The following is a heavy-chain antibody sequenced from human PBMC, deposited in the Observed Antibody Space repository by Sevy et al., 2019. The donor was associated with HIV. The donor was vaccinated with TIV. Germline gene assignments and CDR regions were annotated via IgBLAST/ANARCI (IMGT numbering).Heavy chain of an antibody. D-gene: IGHD6-13*01. CDR2: ISYDGSNK. V-gene: IGHV3-30*04. CDR1: GFTFSSYA. Sequence: LSLTCAASGFTFSSYAMHWVRQAPGKGLEWVAVISYDGSNKYYADSVKGRFTISRDNSKNTLYLQMNSLRAEDTAMYYCARESSSWPYYYYGLDVWGQGTTVTVSS. J-gene: IGHJ6*02. CDR3: ARESSSWPYYYYGLDV.